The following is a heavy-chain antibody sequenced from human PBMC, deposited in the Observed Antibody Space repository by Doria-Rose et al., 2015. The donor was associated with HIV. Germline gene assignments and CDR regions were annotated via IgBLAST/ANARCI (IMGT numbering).Heavy chain of an antibody. Sequence: GQWLEWMGRIIPVLGIRNYAQKFQGRVTITADESTSTAYIELSNLRSEDTAVYYCATTWSGYYLDYWGQGTLVTVSA. D-gene: IGHD3-3*01. CDR2: IIPVLGIR. J-gene: IGHJ4*02. V-gene: IGHV1-69*02. CDR3: ATTWSGYYLDY.